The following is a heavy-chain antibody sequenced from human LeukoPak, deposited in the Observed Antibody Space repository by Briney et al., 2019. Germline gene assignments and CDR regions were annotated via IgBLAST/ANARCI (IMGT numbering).Heavy chain of an antibody. CDR3: ALGDCSSTSCYVFDY. J-gene: IGHJ4*02. CDR2: IFNSGST. CDR1: GGYISSYY. V-gene: IGHV4-59*01. Sequence: SETLSLTCTVSGGYISSYYWSWIRQPPGKGLEWIGYIFNSGSTNYNPSHKSRVTISVDTSKNQFSLKLSSVTAADTAVYFCALGDCSSTSCYVFDYWGQGTLVTVSS. D-gene: IGHD2-2*01.